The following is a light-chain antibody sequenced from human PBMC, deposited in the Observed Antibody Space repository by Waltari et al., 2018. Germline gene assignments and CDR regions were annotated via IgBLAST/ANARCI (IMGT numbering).Light chain of an antibody. CDR2: DAS. V-gene: IGKV3-11*01. CDR1: QTVRTY. J-gene: IGKJ2*01. Sequence: EIMLTQSPATLSLSPGERATLSCRASQTVRTYLAWYQQKPGQAPRLLSFDASSRATGIPAKFSGSGSGTDFTLTVSNLEPEDFAVYYCQQRANWPYTFGQGTRVEI. CDR3: QQRANWPYT.